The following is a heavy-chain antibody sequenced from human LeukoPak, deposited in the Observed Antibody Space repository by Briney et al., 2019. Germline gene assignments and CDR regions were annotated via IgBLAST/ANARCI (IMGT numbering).Heavy chain of an antibody. CDR3: AKGAEYYGSGSYYPNFDY. Sequence: PGGSLRLSCAASGFTFSSYGMHWVRQAPGKGLAGVAVISYDGSNKYYADSVKGRFTISRDNSKNTLYLQMNSLRAEDTAVYYCAKGAEYYGSGSYYPNFDYWGQGTLVTVSP. J-gene: IGHJ4*02. CDR2: ISYDGSNK. D-gene: IGHD3-10*01. CDR1: GFTFSSYG. V-gene: IGHV3-30*18.